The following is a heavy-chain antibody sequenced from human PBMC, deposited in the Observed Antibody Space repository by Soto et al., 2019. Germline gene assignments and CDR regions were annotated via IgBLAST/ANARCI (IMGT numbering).Heavy chain of an antibody. CDR1: GYTFTGYY. J-gene: IGHJ6*02. CDR2: INPNSGGS. CDR3: AAGYSDSSGYPAGYYYGMDV. Sequence: ASVKVSCKASGYTFTGYYMHWVRQAPGQGLEWMGWINPNSGGSNYAQKFQGWVTMTRDTSISTAYMELSRLRSDDTAVYYCAAGYSDSSGYPAGYYYGMDVWGQGTAVTVS. V-gene: IGHV1-2*04. D-gene: IGHD3-22*01.